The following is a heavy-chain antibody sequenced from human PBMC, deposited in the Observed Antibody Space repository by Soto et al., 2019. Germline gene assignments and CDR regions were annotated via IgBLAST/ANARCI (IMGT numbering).Heavy chain of an antibody. V-gene: IGHV3-21*01. D-gene: IGHD2-15*01. CDR1: GFAFRSYN. Sequence: EVQLVESGGGLVKPGGSLTLSCAASGFAFRSYNMNWVRQAPGKGLEWVASISSGSSNIYYADSVKGRFTISRDNPKNSLFLQMDSLPAENSAVYYCVSATVVAATFDFWGQGTLVTVSS. CDR3: VSATVVAATFDF. CDR2: ISSGSSNI. J-gene: IGHJ4*02.